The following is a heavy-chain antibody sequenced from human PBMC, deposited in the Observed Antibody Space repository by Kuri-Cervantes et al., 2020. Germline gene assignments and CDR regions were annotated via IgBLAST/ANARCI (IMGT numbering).Heavy chain of an antibody. D-gene: IGHD3-10*01. J-gene: IGHJ6*02. CDR3: ARDTGITMVRGVPYYYYGMDV. V-gene: IGHV3-21*01. Sequence: GESLKISCAASGFTFSSYSMNWVRQAPGKGLEWVSSISSSSSYIYYADSVKGRFTISRDNAKNSLYLQMNSLRAEDTAVYYCARDTGITMVRGVPYYYYGMDVWGQGTTVT. CDR1: GFTFSSYS. CDR2: ISSSSSYI.